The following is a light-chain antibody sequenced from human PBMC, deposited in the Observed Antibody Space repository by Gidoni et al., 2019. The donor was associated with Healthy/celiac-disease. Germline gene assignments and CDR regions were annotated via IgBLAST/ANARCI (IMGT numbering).Light chain of an antibody. CDR1: QSISSY. J-gene: IGKJ1*01. Sequence: DIQMTQSPSSLSASVGDRVTITCRASQSISSYLNWYQQKPGKAPKLLIYAASSLQSGVPSSFSGSGSGTDFTLTISSLQPEEFATYYCQQSYSTPGTFGQGTKVEIK. CDR2: AAS. CDR3: QQSYSTPGT. V-gene: IGKV1-39*01.